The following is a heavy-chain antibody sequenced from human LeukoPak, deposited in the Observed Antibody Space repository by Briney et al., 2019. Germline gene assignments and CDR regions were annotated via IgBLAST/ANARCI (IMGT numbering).Heavy chain of an antibody. CDR3: ARIYCSGGSCYSGRIGY. CDR2: ISAYNGNT. J-gene: IGHJ4*02. Sequence: ASVKVSCKASGYTFTSYGISRVRQAPGQGLEWMGWISAYNGNTNYAQKLQGRVTMTTDTSTSTAYMELRSLRSDDTAVYYCARIYCSGGSCYSGRIGYWGQGTLVTVSS. CDR1: GYTFTSYG. D-gene: IGHD2-15*01. V-gene: IGHV1-18*01.